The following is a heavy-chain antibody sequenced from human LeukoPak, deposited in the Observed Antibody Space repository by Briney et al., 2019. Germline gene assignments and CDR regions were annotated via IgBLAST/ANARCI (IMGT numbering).Heavy chain of an antibody. V-gene: IGHV3-30*01. CDR3: ARDAISRGSGSYCDY. CDR1: GFTFTTYP. J-gene: IGHJ4*02. D-gene: IGHD3-10*01. Sequence: GRSLRLSCAASGFTFTTYPMHWVRQAPGKGLEWVAVISYDGSNKNYADSVKGRFAISRDNSKNTLHLQMNSLREEDTAVYYCARDAISRGSGSYCDYWGQGTLVTVSS. CDR2: ISYDGSNK.